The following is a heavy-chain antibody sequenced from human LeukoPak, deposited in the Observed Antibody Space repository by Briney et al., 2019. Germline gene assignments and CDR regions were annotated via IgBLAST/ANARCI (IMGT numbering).Heavy chain of an antibody. Sequence: GGSLRLSCAASGFSVSSNYMSWVRQAPGKGLEWVSVIYSGGSIYYADSAKGRFTISRDNSKNTPYLQMNSLRGEDTAVYYCARDNIAVAGTDYWGQGTLVTVSS. D-gene: IGHD6-19*01. V-gene: IGHV3-66*02. CDR2: IYSGGSI. CDR3: ARDNIAVAGTDY. CDR1: GFSVSSNY. J-gene: IGHJ4*02.